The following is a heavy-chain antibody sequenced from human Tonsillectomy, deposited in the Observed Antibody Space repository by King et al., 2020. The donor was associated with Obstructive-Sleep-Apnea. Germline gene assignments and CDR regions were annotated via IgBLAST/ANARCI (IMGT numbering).Heavy chain of an antibody. V-gene: IGHV3-73*01. CDR1: GFTFSGSA. CDR2: FRSKANSYAT. J-gene: IGHJ4*02. CDR3: TRHDSSIDY. Sequence: VHLVESGGGLVQPGGSLKLSCASSGFTFSGSAIHGVRQASGKGLEWVGHFRSKANSYATAYAASVKGRFTISRDDSKNTAYLQMNSLKTEDTAVYYCTRHDSSIDYWGQGTLVTVSS. D-gene: IGHD3-22*01.